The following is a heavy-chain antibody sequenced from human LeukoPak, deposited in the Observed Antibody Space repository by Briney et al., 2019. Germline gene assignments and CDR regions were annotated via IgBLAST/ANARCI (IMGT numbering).Heavy chain of an antibody. Sequence: ASVKVSCKASGYTFTGYYMHWVRQAPGQGLEWMGWINPNSGGTNYAQKFQGRVTTTRDTSISTAYMELSRLRSDDTAVYYCARAVDIVVVPAAPFDLWGQGTLVTVSS. CDR2: INPNSGGT. CDR3: ARAVDIVVVPAAPFDL. CDR1: GYTFTGYY. V-gene: IGHV1-2*02. J-gene: IGHJ5*02. D-gene: IGHD2-2*03.